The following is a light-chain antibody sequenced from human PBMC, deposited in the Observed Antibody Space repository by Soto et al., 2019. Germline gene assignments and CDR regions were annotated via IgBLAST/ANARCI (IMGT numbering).Light chain of an antibody. CDR1: QTISSW. J-gene: IGKJ1*01. CDR2: KAS. CDR3: QHYNSHGT. V-gene: IGKV1-5*03. Sequence: DIQMTQSPSTLSGSVGDRVTITCRASQTISSWLAWYQQKPGKAPKLLIYKASTLKSGVPSRFSGSGSGTEFTLTISSLQPDDFATYYCQHYNSHGTFGQGTKVDIK.